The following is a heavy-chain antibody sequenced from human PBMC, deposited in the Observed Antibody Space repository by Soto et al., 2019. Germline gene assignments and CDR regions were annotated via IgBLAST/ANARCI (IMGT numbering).Heavy chain of an antibody. D-gene: IGHD3-22*01. CDR1: GFTFSSYW. J-gene: IGHJ3*02. V-gene: IGHV3-7*01. CDR3: ARERPNSDSSGYYYNAFDI. CDR2: IKEDGSEK. Sequence: GGSLRLSCAASGFTFSSYWMSWVRQAPGKGLEWVANIKEDGSEKHYVDSLKGRFTISRDNAKNSLYLQMNSLRAEDTAVYYCARERPNSDSSGYYYNAFDIWGQGTMVTVSS.